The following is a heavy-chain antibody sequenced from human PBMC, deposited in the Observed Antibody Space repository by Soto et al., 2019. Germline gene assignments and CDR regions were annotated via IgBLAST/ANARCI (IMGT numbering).Heavy chain of an antibody. CDR2: IIPIFGTA. CDR1: GGTFSSYA. J-gene: IGHJ6*02. Sequence: GASVKVSCKASGGTFSSYAISWVRQAPGQGLEWMGGIIPIFGTANYAQKFQGRVTITADESTSTAYMELSSLRSEDTAVYYCARDWIQLWRANYYYYGMDVWGQGTTVTVSS. V-gene: IGHV1-69*13. D-gene: IGHD5-18*01. CDR3: ARDWIQLWRANYYYYGMDV.